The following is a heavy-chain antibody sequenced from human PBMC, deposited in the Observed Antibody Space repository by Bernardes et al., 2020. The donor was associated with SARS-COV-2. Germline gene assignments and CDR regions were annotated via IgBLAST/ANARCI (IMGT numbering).Heavy chain of an antibody. Sequence: GGSLRLSCAASGFTFSSYGMHWVRQAPGTGLEWVAVIWYDGSNKYYSNSVMGRFTISTDNSKNTLHLQMNSLRAEDTAVYYCARETYYYDSSGYYYPNYNYYGMDVWGQGTTVTVSS. D-gene: IGHD3-22*01. CDR3: ARETYYYDSSGYYYPNYNYYGMDV. V-gene: IGHV3-33*01. CDR1: GFTFSSYG. CDR2: IWYDGSNK. J-gene: IGHJ6*02.